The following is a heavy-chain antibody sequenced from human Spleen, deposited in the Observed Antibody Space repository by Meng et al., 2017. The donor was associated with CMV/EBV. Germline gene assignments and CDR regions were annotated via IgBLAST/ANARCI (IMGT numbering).Heavy chain of an antibody. CDR3: AREPGGNSEHYYGMDV. CDR1: GFTFRSFW. D-gene: IGHD4-23*01. J-gene: IGHJ6*02. CDR2: IRQDGSEI. V-gene: IGHV3-7*01. Sequence: GGSLRLSCAASGFTFRSFWMSWVRQAPGTGLEWVANIRQDGSEIHYVDPVKGRFTISRDNAKNSLFLQMNSLRAEDTAVYFCAREPGGNSEHYYGMDVWGRGTTVTVSS.